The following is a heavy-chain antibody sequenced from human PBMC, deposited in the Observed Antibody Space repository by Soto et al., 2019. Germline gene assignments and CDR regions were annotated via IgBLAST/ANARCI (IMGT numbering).Heavy chain of an antibody. CDR2: INPNSGGT. Sequence: ASVKVSCKASGYTFTGYYMHWVRQAPGQGLEWMGWINPNSGGTNYAQKFQGWVTMTRETSISTAYMELSRLRSDDTAVYYCARDLSRIVGATSGAFDIWGQGTMVTVSS. CDR3: ARDLSRIVGATSGAFDI. D-gene: IGHD1-26*01. V-gene: IGHV1-2*04. CDR1: GYTFTGYY. J-gene: IGHJ3*02.